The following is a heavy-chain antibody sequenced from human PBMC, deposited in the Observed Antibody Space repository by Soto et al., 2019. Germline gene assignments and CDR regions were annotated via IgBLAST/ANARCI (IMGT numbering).Heavy chain of an antibody. CDR1: GFTFGDYA. J-gene: IGHJ6*02. D-gene: IGHD2-2*01. Sequence: PRLSCTASGFTFGDYAMSWFRQAPGKGLEWVGFIRSKAYGGTTEYAASVKGRFTISRDDSKSIAYLQMNSLKTEDTAVYYCTRGRHCSSTSCYFSYYYYGMDVWGQGTTVTVSS. CDR3: TRGRHCSSTSCYFSYYYYGMDV. V-gene: IGHV3-49*03. CDR2: IRSKAYGGTT.